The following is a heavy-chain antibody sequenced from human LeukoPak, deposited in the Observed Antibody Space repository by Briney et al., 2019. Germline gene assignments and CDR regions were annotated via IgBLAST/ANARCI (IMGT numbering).Heavy chain of an antibody. V-gene: IGHV4-34*01. J-gene: IGHJ4*02. CDR2: INHSGST. CDR3: ARQGIAARPWSFDY. D-gene: IGHD6-6*01. Sequence: SETLSLTCAVYGGSFSGYYWSWIRQPPGKGLEWIGEINHSGSTNYNPSLKSRVTISVDTSKNQFSLKLNSVTAADTAVHFCARQGIAARPWSFDYWGQGTLVTVSS. CDR1: GGSFSGYY.